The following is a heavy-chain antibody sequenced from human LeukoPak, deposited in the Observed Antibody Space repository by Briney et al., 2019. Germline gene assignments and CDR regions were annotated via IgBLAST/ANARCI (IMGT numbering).Heavy chain of an antibody. D-gene: IGHD3-3*01. J-gene: IGHJ6*02. V-gene: IGHV4-4*07. CDR2: IYTSGST. Sequence: SETLSLTCTVSGVSISSYYWSWIRQPAGKGLEWIGRIYTSGSTNYNPSLKSRVTMSVGTSKNQFSLKLSSVTAADTAVYYCARDRGARAIITIFGVARGVAYGMDVWGQGTTVTVSS. CDR1: GVSISSYY. CDR3: ARDRGARAIITIFGVARGVAYGMDV.